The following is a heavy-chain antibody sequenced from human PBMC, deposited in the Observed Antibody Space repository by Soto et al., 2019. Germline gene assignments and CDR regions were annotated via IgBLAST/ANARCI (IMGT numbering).Heavy chain of an antibody. CDR2: MNPNSGNT. CDR1: GYTFTSYD. Sequence: ASVKVSCKASGYTFTSYDINWVRQATGQGLEWMGWMNPNSGNTGYAQKFQGRVTMTRNTSISTAYMELSSLRSEDTAVYYCAREYYYGSGSYYNVKYYYYYYYMDVWGKGTTVTVSS. V-gene: IGHV1-8*01. J-gene: IGHJ6*03. CDR3: AREYYYGSGSYYNVKYYYYYYYMDV. D-gene: IGHD3-10*01.